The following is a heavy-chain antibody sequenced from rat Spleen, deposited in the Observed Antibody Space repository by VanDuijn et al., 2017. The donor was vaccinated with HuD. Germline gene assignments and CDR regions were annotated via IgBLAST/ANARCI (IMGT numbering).Heavy chain of an antibody. CDR3: ARHWPGSRWYFDF. CDR2: ISTGGCNT. Sequence: EVQLVESDGGLVQPGRSLKLSCAASGFTFSDYYMAWVRQAPTKGLEWVASISTGGCNTYYRDSVKGRFTISRDNAKSTLYLQMDSLRSEDTATYYCARHWPGSRWYFDFWGPGTMVTVSS. J-gene: IGHJ1*01. V-gene: IGHV5-25*01. CDR1: GFTFSDYY. D-gene: IGHD5-1*01.